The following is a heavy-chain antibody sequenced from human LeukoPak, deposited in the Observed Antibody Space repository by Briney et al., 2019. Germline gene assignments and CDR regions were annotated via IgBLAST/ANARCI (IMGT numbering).Heavy chain of an antibody. Sequence: ASVKVSCKASGGTFSSYAISWVRQAPGQGLEWMGGIIPILGTANYAQKFQGRVTITADESTSTAYMELSSLRSEDTAVYYCARDGTYYYDSSGYLFDYWGQGTLVTVSS. D-gene: IGHD3-22*01. CDR3: ARDGTYYYDSSGYLFDY. CDR1: GGTFSSYA. V-gene: IGHV1-69*13. J-gene: IGHJ4*02. CDR2: IIPILGTA.